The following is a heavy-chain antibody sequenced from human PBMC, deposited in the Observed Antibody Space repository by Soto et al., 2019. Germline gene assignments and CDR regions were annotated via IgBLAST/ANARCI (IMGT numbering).Heavy chain of an antibody. Sequence: ASVKVSCKTSGYPFTNYDIHWVRQATGQGLEWMGWMHPGNNQHVYTQKFRGRVTVSTDTSISTTYMELSSVTAADTAIYYCARQAPISDSSGSRYEFEHWGLGTLVTVSS. D-gene: IGHD3-22*01. CDR1: GYPFTNYD. CDR2: MHPGNNQH. CDR3: ARQAPISDSSGSRYEFEH. V-gene: IGHV1-8*01. J-gene: IGHJ4*02.